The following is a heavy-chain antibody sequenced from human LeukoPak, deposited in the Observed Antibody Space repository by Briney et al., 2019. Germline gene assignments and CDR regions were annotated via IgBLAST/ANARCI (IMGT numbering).Heavy chain of an antibody. CDR2: IGIWNSPI. Sequence: GGSLGLSCAASGFTFTRHSMNWVRQAPGKGLEWVSFIGIWNSPIYYGDSVRGRFTISRDNAKNSVFLQMNSLRAEDTAVYYCAREGIAARAFDIWGQGTMVTVSS. D-gene: IGHD6-6*01. CDR1: GFTFTRHS. V-gene: IGHV3-48*01. J-gene: IGHJ3*02. CDR3: AREGIAARAFDI.